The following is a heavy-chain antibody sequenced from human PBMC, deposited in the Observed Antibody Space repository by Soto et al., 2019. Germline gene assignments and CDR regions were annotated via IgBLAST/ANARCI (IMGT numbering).Heavy chain of an antibody. Sequence: SETLSLTCTASGGSISSSSYYWGWIRQPPGRGLEWIGSIYYSGSTYYNPSLKSRVTISVDTSKNQFSLKLSSVTAADTPVYYCARPLGDYVGWFDPWRQGTLVTVSS. D-gene: IGHD4-17*01. CDR1: GGSISSSSYY. CDR3: ARPLGDYVGWFDP. V-gene: IGHV4-39*01. J-gene: IGHJ5*02. CDR2: IYYSGST.